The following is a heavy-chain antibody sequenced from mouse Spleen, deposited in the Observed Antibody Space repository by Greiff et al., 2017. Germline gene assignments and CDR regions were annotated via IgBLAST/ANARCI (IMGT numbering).Heavy chain of an antibody. Sequence: VKLVESGPGLVQPSQSLSITCTVSGFSLTSYGVHWVRQSPGKGLEWLGVIWSGGSTDYNAAFISRLSISKDNSKSQVFFKMNSLQADDTAIYYCARIDYDRGNAMDYWGQGTSVTVSS. V-gene: IGHV2-2*01. CDR3: ARIDYDRGNAMDY. J-gene: IGHJ4*01. CDR1: GFSLTSYG. CDR2: IWSGGST. D-gene: IGHD2-4*01.